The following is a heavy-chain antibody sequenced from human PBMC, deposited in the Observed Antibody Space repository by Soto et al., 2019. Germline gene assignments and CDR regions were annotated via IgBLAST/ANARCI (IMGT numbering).Heavy chain of an antibody. Sequence: GASVKVSCKASGYTFINYYIHWVRQAPGQRLEWMGWRHAGNGSTKYSQKFQGRVTITSDTSAGIAYMELISLRSEDTAVYYCARDRDWMLADWGQGTLVTVSS. V-gene: IGHV1-3*01. CDR1: GYTFINYY. J-gene: IGHJ4*02. CDR3: ARDRDWMLAD. D-gene: IGHD1-1*01. CDR2: RHAGNGST.